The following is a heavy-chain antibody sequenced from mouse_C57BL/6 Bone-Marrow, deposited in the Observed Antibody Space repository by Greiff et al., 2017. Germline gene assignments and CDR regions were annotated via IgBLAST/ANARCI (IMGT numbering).Heavy chain of an antibody. CDR3: ARHYSIYGAY. J-gene: IGHJ3*01. Sequence: VQLQQSGAELARPGASVKLSCKASGYTFTSYGISWVKQRTGQGLEWIGEIYPRSGNTYYNEKFKGKATLTADKSSSTAYMELRSLTSEDSAVYFCARHYSIYGAYWGQGTLVTVSA. CDR1: GYTFTSYG. CDR2: IYPRSGNT. V-gene: IGHV1-81*01. D-gene: IGHD2-5*01.